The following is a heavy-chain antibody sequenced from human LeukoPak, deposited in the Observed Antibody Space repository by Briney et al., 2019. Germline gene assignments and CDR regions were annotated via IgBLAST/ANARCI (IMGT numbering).Heavy chain of an antibody. CDR1: GGSISSYY. J-gene: IGHJ3*02. CDR2: IYYSGST. Sequence: PSETLSLTCTVSGGSISSYYWSWIRQPPGKGLEWIGYIYYSGSTNYNPSLKSRVTISVDTSKNQFSLKLSSVTAADTAVYYCARWRSSGSAFDIWGQGTMVTVSS. V-gene: IGHV4-59*01. D-gene: IGHD6-19*01. CDR3: ARWRSSGSAFDI.